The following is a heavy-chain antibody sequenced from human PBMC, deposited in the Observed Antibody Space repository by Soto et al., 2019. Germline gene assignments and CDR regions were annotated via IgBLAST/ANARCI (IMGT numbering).Heavy chain of an antibody. CDR3: AKDNPFVEAATRVFDY. CDR2: ISGSGGST. J-gene: IGHJ4*02. CDR1: GFTFSSYA. Sequence: EVQLLESGGGLVQPGGSLRLSCAASGFTFSSYAMSWVRQAPGKGLEWVSAISGSGGSTYYADSVKGRFTISRDNSKNTLYLRMNSLRAEDTAVYYCAKDNPFVEAATRVFDYWGQGTLVTVSS. V-gene: IGHV3-23*01. D-gene: IGHD2-15*01.